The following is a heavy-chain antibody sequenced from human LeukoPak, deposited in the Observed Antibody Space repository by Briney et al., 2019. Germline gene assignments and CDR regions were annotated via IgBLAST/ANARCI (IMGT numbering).Heavy chain of an antibody. J-gene: IGHJ4*02. Sequence: SETLSLTCTVSGGSISSYYWSWIRQPPGKGLEWIGYIYYSGSTNYNPSLKSRVTMSLDTSKNQLSLRLSSVTAADTAVYYCARHPFATPFDYWGRGTLVTVSS. D-gene: IGHD2-15*01. CDR3: ARHPFATPFDY. CDR2: IYYSGST. V-gene: IGHV4-59*08. CDR1: GGSISSYY.